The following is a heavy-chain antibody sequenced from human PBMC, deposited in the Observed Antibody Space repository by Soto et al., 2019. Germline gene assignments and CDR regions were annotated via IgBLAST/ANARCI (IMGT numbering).Heavy chain of an antibody. J-gene: IGHJ6*02. CDR1: GYTITRYA. D-gene: IGHD3-10*01. CDR3: ARGSLLWRDV. Sequence: ASVKVSCKASGYTITRYALHWVRQAPGQRLEWMGWINAGNGNTKYSQKFQGRVTITRDTSASTAYMELSSLRSEDTAVYYCARGSLLWRDVWAQGTTVTVSS. CDR2: INAGNGNT. V-gene: IGHV1-3*01.